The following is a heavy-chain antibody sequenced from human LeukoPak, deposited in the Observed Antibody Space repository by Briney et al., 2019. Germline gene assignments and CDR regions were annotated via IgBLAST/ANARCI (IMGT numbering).Heavy chain of an antibody. V-gene: IGHV4-39*07. CDR1: GGSISSRSYY. Sequence: SETLSLTCPVSGGSISSRSYYWGWLRPPPGKGLEWIGSIYYSGSTSYHPSLKSRVTISVDTSKNQFSLKLSSVTAADTAVYYCASVNWNYEGHALPGYWGQGTLVTVSS. CDR3: ASVNWNYEGHALPGY. D-gene: IGHD1-7*01. J-gene: IGHJ4*02. CDR2: IYYSGST.